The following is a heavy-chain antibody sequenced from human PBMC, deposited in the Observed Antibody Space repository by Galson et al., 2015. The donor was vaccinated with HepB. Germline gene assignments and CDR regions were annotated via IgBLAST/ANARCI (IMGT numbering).Heavy chain of an antibody. Sequence: SVKVSCKASGGTFSSYAISWVRQAPGQGLEWMGGIIPIFGIANYAQKFQGRVTITADESTSTAYMELSSLRSEDTAVYYCARGKVEWLLLTDYYYYGMDVWGQGTTVTVSS. CDR2: IIPIFGIA. D-gene: IGHD3-22*01. V-gene: IGHV1-69*13. CDR3: ARGKVEWLLLTDYYYYGMDV. CDR1: GGTFSSYA. J-gene: IGHJ6*02.